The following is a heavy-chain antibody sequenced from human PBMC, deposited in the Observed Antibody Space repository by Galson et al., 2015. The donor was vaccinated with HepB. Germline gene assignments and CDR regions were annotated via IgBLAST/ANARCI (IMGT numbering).Heavy chain of an antibody. CDR3: SKDRISVLGVLTSSSFDS. D-gene: IGHD3-16*01. V-gene: IGHV3-23*01. J-gene: IGHJ4*02. Sequence: SLRISCAASGFTFSSYTMSWVRQAPGKGLEWVSSISGSAGTRRDAQSVKGRFTVSRDNSRKTRYLQMNSLRVDDTAVDYCSKDRISVLGVLTSSSFDSWGQGTLVAVSS. CDR1: GFTFSSYT. CDR2: ISGSAGTR.